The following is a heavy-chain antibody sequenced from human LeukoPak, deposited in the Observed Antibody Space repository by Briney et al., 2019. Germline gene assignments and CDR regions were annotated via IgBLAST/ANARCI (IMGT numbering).Heavy chain of an antibody. D-gene: IGHD2-15*01. Sequence: PGGSLRLSCAASGFTFSSYAMSWVRQAPGKGLEWVSAISGSGGSTYYADSVKGRFTISRDNSKSTLYLQMNSLRAEDTAVYYCAKDHPGVVVAATYYYWGQGTLVTVSS. V-gene: IGHV3-23*01. J-gene: IGHJ4*02. CDR2: ISGSGGST. CDR3: AKDHPGVVVAATYYY. CDR1: GFTFSSYA.